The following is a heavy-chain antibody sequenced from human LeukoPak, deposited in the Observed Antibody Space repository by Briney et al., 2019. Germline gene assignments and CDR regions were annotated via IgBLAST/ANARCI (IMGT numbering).Heavy chain of an antibody. CDR1: GGSFSGYY. CDR3: ARRKRGFDY. D-gene: IGHD3-10*01. CDR2: INHSGST. Sequence: PSETLSLTCAVHGGSFSGYYWSWIRQPPGKGLEWIGEINHSGSTNYNPSLKSRVTISVDTSKNQFSLKLSSVTAADTAVYYCARRKRGFDYWGQGTLVTVSS. J-gene: IGHJ4*02. V-gene: IGHV4-34*01.